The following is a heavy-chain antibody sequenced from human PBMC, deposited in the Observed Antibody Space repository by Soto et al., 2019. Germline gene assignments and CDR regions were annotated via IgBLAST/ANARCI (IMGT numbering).Heavy chain of an antibody. CDR3: ARDRSSSSSSGYYYYGMDV. J-gene: IGHJ6*02. CDR2: IYYSGST. Sequence: SETLSLTCTVSGGSISSYYWSWIRQPPGKGLEWIGYIYYSGSTNYNPSLKSRVTISVDTSKNQFSLKLSSVTAADTAVYYCARDRSSSSSSGYYYYGMDVWGQGTTVTVSS. V-gene: IGHV4-59*01. D-gene: IGHD6-6*01. CDR1: GGSISSYY.